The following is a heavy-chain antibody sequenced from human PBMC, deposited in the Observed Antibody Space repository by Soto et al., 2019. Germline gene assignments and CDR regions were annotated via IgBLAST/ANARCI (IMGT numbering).Heavy chain of an antibody. Sequence: QVQLVQSGAEVKKPGSSVKVSCNASGGTFSSYAISWVRQAPGQGLEWMGGIIPIFGTANYAQKFQGRVTITADESTSTAYMELSSLRSEDTAVYYCASWGQTMDGDAFDIWGQGTMVTVSS. CDR1: GGTFSSYA. CDR2: IIPIFGTA. J-gene: IGHJ3*02. CDR3: ASWGQTMDGDAFDI. V-gene: IGHV1-69*01. D-gene: IGHD3-10*01.